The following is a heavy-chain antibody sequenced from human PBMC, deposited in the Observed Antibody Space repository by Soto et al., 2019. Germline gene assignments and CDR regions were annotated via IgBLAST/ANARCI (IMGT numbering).Heavy chain of an antibody. CDR1: GFTFSSYA. CDR2: ISYDGSNK. V-gene: IGHV3-30-3*01. J-gene: IGHJ4*02. D-gene: IGHD3-3*01. Sequence: QVQLVESGGGVVQPGRSLRLSCAASGFTFSSYAMHWVRQAPGKGLEWVAVISYDGSNKYYADSVKGRFTISRDNSKNTLYLQMNSLRAEDTAVYYCASVLRFLEWLPFDYWGQGTLVTVSS. CDR3: ASVLRFLEWLPFDY.